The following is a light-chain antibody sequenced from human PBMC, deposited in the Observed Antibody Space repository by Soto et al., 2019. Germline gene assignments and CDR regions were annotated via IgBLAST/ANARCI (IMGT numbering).Light chain of an antibody. CDR3: MQALQTPFT. V-gene: IGKV2-28*01. CDR1: QSLLQTNGNTY. CDR2: LVT. J-gene: IGKJ4*02. Sequence: DIVMTQSPLSLPVTPGEPASISCRSSQSLLQTNGNTYLDWYLQKPGQSPQLRISLVTNRASGGPYKFSGSGAGTDFTLKSSRGESEDVGVYYCMQALQTPFTCGGGTKVEIK.